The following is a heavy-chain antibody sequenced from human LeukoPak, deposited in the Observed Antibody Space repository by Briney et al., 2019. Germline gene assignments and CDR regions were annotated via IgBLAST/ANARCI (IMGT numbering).Heavy chain of an antibody. V-gene: IGHV4-30-2*01. CDR3: AVRGIAAAGYFDY. CDR1: GGSISSGGYY. D-gene: IGHD6-13*01. CDR2: IYHSGST. Sequence: PSETLSLTCTVSGGSISSGGYYWSWIRQPPGKGLEWIGYIYHSGSTYYNPSLKSRVTISVDRSKNQFSLKLSSVTAADTAVYYCAVRGIAAAGYFDYWGQGTLVTVSS. J-gene: IGHJ4*02.